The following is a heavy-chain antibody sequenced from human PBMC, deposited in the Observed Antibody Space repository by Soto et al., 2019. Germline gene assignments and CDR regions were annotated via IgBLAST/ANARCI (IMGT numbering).Heavy chain of an antibody. CDR1: GFTFSSLS. CDR3: AKDVNSGRSFSWYYN. D-gene: IGHD3-22*01. J-gene: IGHJ4*02. Sequence: GGSLRLSCAASGFTFSSLSMNWVRQAPGKGLEWVSYISSSSSTIYYADSVKGRFTISRDNAKNTLYLQMNSLRAEDTAVYYCAKDVNSGRSFSWYYNWGQGTQVTVSS. V-gene: IGHV3-48*04. CDR2: ISSSSSTI.